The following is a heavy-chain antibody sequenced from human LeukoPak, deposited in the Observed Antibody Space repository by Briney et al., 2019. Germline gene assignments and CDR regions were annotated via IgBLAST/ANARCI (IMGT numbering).Heavy chain of an antibody. D-gene: IGHD6-19*01. Sequence: GGSLRLSCAASGFTFSSYWMSWVRQAPGKGLEWVANIKQDGSEKYYVDSVKGRFTSRDNAKNSLYLQMNSLRAEDTAVYYCARVLWLVPDYWGQGTLVTVSS. CDR3: ARVLWLVPDY. CDR2: IKQDGSEK. V-gene: IGHV3-7*01. J-gene: IGHJ4*02. CDR1: GFTFSSYW.